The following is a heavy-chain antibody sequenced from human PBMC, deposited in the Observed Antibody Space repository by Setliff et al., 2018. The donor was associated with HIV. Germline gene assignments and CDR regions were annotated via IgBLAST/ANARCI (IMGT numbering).Heavy chain of an antibody. CDR3: AKDKGGYNWNYFDY. J-gene: IGHJ4*02. CDR1: GFTLSIYG. D-gene: IGHD1-20*01. CDR2: VHYNGNDK. V-gene: IGHV3-30*02. Sequence: GGSLRLSCATSGFTLSIYGMHWVRQAPGKGLEWVARVHYNGNDKFYVDSVKGRFTISRDNSENTLYLQMDGLRAEDTAVYYCAKDKGGYNWNYFDYWGPGTQVTVSS.